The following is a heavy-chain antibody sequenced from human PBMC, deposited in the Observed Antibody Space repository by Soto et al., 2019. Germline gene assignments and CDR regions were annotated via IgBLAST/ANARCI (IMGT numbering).Heavy chain of an antibody. CDR3: AKDILAGYDAFHM. J-gene: IGHJ3*02. CDR1: GFTFDDYA. V-gene: IGHV3-9*01. CDR2: ISWNSGAI. Sequence: EVQLVESGGGLVQPGRSLRLSCAASGFTFDDYAMHWVRQAPGKGLEWVSTISWNSGAIGYADSVKGRFTISRDKAKNSLYLQISSLRAEDTALYYCAKDILAGYDAFHMWGQGTMVIVTS. D-gene: IGHD6-19*01.